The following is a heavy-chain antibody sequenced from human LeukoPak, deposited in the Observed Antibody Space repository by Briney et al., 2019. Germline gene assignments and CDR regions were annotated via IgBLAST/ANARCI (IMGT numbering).Heavy chain of an antibody. V-gene: IGHV3-66*01. Sequence: GESLRLSCAASGFTVSVNYMSWVRQAPGKGLEWVSVIYSGGSTYYADSVKGRFTISRDNSKNTLYLQMNSLRAEDTAVYYCARGYNWNDLGTYYYYYYMDVWGKGTTVTVSS. CDR2: IYSGGST. CDR1: GFTVSVNY. CDR3: ARGYNWNDLGTYYYYYYMDV. J-gene: IGHJ6*03. D-gene: IGHD1-1*01.